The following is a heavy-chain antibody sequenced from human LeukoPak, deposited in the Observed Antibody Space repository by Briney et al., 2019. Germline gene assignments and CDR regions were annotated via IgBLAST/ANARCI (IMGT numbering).Heavy chain of an antibody. D-gene: IGHD2-15*01. CDR2: IYYSGST. CDR3: ARMVAAQGYFDY. V-gene: IGHV4-39*01. CDR1: GGSISSSSYY. Sequence: PSETLSLTCTVSGGSISSSSYYWGWIRQPPGTGLEWIGSIYYSGSTYYNPSLKSRVTISVDTSKNQFSLKLSSVTAADTAVYYCARMVAAQGYFDYWGQGTLVTVSS. J-gene: IGHJ4*02.